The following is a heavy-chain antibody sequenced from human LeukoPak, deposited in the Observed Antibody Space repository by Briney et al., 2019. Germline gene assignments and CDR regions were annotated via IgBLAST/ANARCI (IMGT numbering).Heavy chain of an antibody. CDR1: GGFISSYY. CDR2: IYYSGST. J-gene: IGHJ4*02. V-gene: IGHV4-59*01. D-gene: IGHD3-22*01. Sequence: SETLSLTCTVSGGFISSYYWSWIRQPPGKGLEWIGYIYYSGSTNYNPSLKSRVTISVDTSKNQFSLKLSSVTAADTAVYYCARGGDSSGYCFDYWGQGTLVTVSS. CDR3: ARGGDSSGYCFDY.